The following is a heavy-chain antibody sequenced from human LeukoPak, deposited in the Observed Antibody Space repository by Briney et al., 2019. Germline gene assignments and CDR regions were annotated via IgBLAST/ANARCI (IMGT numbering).Heavy chain of an antibody. Sequence: SETLSLTCTVSGYSISSGYYWGWIRQPPGKGLEWIGSIYHSGSTYYNPSLKSRDTISVDTSKNQFSLKLSSVTAADTAVYYCATSITIFGVVPTAPSDYWGQGTLVTVSS. CDR1: GYSISSGYY. CDR2: IYHSGST. V-gene: IGHV4-38-2*02. D-gene: IGHD3-3*01. J-gene: IGHJ4*02. CDR3: ATSITIFGVVPTAPSDY.